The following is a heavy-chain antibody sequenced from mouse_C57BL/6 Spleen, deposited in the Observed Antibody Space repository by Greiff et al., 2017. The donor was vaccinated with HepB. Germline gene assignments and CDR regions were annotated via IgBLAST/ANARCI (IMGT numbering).Heavy chain of an antibody. J-gene: IGHJ2*01. CDR1: GYTFTSYW. D-gene: IGHD1-1*01. CDR2: INPSNGGT. Sequence: QVQLQQPGTELVKPGASVKLSCKASGYTFTSYWMHWVKQRPGQGLEWIGNINPSNGGTNYNEKFKSKATLTVDKSSSTAYMQLSSLASEDSAVYYCARSDYYGRRFDYWGQGTTLTVSS. CDR3: ARSDYYGRRFDY. V-gene: IGHV1-53*01.